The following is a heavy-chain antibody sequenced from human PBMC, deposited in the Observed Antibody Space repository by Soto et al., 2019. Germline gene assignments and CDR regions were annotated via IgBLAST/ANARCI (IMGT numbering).Heavy chain of an antibody. J-gene: IGHJ6*03. CDR3: ARATAARYFDWLYRYYYMDV. Sequence: GGSLRLSCAASGFTFSSYSMNWVRQAPGKGLEWVSSISSSSSYIYYADSVKGRFTISRDNAKNSLYLQMNSLRAEDKAVYYCARATAARYFDWLYRYYYMDVWGKGTTVTVSS. D-gene: IGHD3-9*01. V-gene: IGHV3-21*01. CDR1: GFTFSSYS. CDR2: ISSSSSYI.